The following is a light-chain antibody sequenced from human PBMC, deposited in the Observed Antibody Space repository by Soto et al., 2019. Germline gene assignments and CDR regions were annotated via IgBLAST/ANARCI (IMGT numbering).Light chain of an antibody. Sequence: QSVLTQPPSVSGAPGQRVTISCTGSSSNIGAGYDVHWYQQVPGTAPKLLIYGNSNRPSGVPDRFSGSKSGTSASLAITGLQAEDEADYYCQSFGSSLSGYVLGTGTKVTVL. CDR3: QSFGSSLSGYV. CDR1: SSNIGAGYD. J-gene: IGLJ1*01. CDR2: GNS. V-gene: IGLV1-40*01.